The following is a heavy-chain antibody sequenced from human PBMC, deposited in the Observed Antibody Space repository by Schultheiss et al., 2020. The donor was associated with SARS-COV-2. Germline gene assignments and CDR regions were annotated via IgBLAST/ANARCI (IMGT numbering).Heavy chain of an antibody. J-gene: IGHJ6*02. CDR2: ISYDGSNK. D-gene: IGHD6-19*01. V-gene: IGHV3-30*01. CDR3: AREYSSGWVYYYYYGMDV. CDR1: GFTFSSYA. Sequence: GGSLRLSCAASGFTFSSYAMHWVRQAPGKGLEWVAVISYDGSNKYYADSVKGRFTISRDNSKNTLYLQMNSLRAEDTAVYYCAREYSSGWVYYYYYGMDVWGQGTTVTVSS.